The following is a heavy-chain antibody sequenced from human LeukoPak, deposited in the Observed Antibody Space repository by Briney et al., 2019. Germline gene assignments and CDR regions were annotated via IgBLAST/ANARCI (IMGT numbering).Heavy chain of an antibody. D-gene: IGHD2-15*01. Sequence: PGGSLRLSCAASGFTFSSYSMNWVRQAPGKGLEWVSSISSSSSYIYYADSVKGRFTISRDNAKNSLYLQMNSLRAEDTAVYYCARDFNWDRYCSGGSCYLVLDYWGQGTLVTVSS. CDR2: ISSSSSYI. CDR3: ARDFNWDRYCSGGSCYLVLDY. V-gene: IGHV3-21*01. J-gene: IGHJ4*02. CDR1: GFTFSSYS.